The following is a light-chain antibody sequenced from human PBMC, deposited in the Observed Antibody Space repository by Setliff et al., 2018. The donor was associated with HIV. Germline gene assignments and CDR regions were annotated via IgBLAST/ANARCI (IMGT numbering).Light chain of an antibody. CDR1: SSDVGGYDY. J-gene: IGLJ1*01. Sequence: QSALTQPASVSGSPGQSITISCTGTSSDVGGYDYVSWYQQHPGKAPKLMLYEITNRPSGVSDRFSGSKSGDTASLTISGLRAEDEADYYCSSYATRGTRVGTGTKV. CDR2: EIT. V-gene: IGLV2-14*01. CDR3: SSYATRGTR.